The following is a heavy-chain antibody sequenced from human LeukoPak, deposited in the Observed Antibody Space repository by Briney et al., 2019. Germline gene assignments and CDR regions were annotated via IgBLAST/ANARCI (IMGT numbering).Heavy chain of an antibody. CDR1: GYIFTNYP. J-gene: IGHJ4*02. Sequence: ASVKVSCKASGYIFTNYPMHWVRQAAGQRLERVGWINADYGNTKYSQKFQGRITITRDTSASTTYMELRSLRYEDTAVNYCARIPNDSSDYWGQGTQVTVSS. D-gene: IGHD1-1*01. CDR2: INADYGNT. CDR3: ARIPNDSSDY. V-gene: IGHV1-3*01.